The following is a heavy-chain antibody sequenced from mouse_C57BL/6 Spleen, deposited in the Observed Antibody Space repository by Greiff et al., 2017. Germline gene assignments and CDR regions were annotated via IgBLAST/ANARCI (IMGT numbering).Heavy chain of an antibody. CDR3: AKSGGYYYGSSYDYAMDY. CDR1: GFSLTSYG. D-gene: IGHD1-1*01. J-gene: IGHJ4*01. Sequence: VKVVESGPGLVAPSQSLSITCTVSGFSLTSYGVSWVRQPPGKGLEWLGVIWGDGSTNYHSALISRLSISKDNSKSQVFLKLNSLQTDDTATYYCAKSGGYYYGSSYDYAMDYWGQGTSVTVSS. V-gene: IGHV2-3*01. CDR2: IWGDGST.